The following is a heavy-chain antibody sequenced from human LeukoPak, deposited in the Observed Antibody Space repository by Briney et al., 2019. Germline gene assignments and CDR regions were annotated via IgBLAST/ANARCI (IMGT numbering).Heavy chain of an antibody. CDR2: IYHSGST. V-gene: IGHV4-30-2*01. CDR3: ARGPHY. Sequence: SETLSLTCAVSGGSISSGGYSWSWIRQPPGKGLEWIGYIYHSGSTNYNPSLKSRVTISVDTSKNQFSLKLSSVTAADTAVYYCARGPHYWGQGTLVTVSS. J-gene: IGHJ4*02. CDR1: GGSISSGGYS.